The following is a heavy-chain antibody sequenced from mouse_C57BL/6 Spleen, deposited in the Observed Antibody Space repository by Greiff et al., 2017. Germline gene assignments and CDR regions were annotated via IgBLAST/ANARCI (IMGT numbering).Heavy chain of an antibody. CDR3: ARSNGYPYWYFDV. D-gene: IGHD2-2*01. CDR2: IDPSDSET. CDR1: GYTFTSYW. V-gene: IGHV1-52*01. J-gene: IGHJ1*03. Sequence: QVHVKQPGAELVRPGSSVKLSCKASGYTFTSYWMHWVKQRPIQGLEWIGNIDPSDSETHYNQKFKDKATLTVDKSSSAAYMQRSSLTSEDSAVYYCARSNGYPYWYFDVWGTGTTVTVSS.